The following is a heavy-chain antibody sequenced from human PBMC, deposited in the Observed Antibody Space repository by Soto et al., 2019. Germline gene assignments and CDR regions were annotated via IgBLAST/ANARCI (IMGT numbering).Heavy chain of an antibody. Sequence: QVQLVQSGAEVKKPGSSVNVSCKASGGTFSSYAISWVRQAPGQGLEWMGGLIPIFGTANYAQKFQGRVTITADESTGTAYMELSSLRSEDTAVYYWARATRNYGVYLLQHDYWGQGTLVTVSS. CDR2: LIPIFGTA. V-gene: IGHV1-69*01. D-gene: IGHD4-17*01. J-gene: IGHJ4*02. CDR3: ARATRNYGVYLLQHDY. CDR1: GGTFSSYA.